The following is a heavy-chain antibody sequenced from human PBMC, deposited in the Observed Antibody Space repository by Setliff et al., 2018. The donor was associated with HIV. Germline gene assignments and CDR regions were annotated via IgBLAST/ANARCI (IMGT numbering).Heavy chain of an antibody. CDR2: IYYSGST. J-gene: IGHJ6*03. D-gene: IGHD3-3*01. V-gene: IGHV4-39*01. CDR1: GSSITTTYF. Sequence: KPSETLSLTCDFSGSSITTTYFWAWIRQPPGQGLECIGTIYYSGSTHYNPSLKSRVTISVDTSKNQFSLKLTSVTAADTAVYYCARLRVVTIFGVAHQAPGYMDVWGKGTTVTVSS. CDR3: ARLRVVTIFGVAHQAPGYMDV.